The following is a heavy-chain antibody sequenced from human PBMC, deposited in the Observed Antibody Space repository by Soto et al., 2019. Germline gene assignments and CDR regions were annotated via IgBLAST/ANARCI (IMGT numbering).Heavy chain of an antibody. Sequence: SETLSLTCTVSGGSISSYYWSWIRQPPGKGLEWIGYIYYSGSTNYNPSLKSRVTISVDTSKNQFSLKLGSVTAADTAVYHCARSSYSCSWYDSRGDNWFAPWGPGTLVSLSS. D-gene: IGHD6-13*01. CDR2: IYYSGST. CDR3: ARSSYSCSWYDSRGDNWFAP. CDR1: GGSISSYY. V-gene: IGHV4-59*01. J-gene: IGHJ5*02.